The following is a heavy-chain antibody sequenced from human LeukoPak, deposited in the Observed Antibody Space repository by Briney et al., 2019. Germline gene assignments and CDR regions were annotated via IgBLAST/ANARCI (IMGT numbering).Heavy chain of an antibody. V-gene: IGHV4-59*01. J-gene: IGHJ6*03. CDR1: GGSISSYY. Sequence: SETLSLTCTVSGGSISSYYWSWIRQPPGKGLEWIGYIYYSGNTNYNPSLKSRVTISVDTSKNQFSLKLSSVTAADTAVYYCARDVGANYYYYMDVWGKGTTVTVSS. CDR3: ARDVGANYYYYMDV. CDR2: IYYSGNT. D-gene: IGHD1-26*01.